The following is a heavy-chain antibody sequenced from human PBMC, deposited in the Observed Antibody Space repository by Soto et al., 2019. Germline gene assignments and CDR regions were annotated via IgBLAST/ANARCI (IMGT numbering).Heavy chain of an antibody. V-gene: IGHV4-39*01. Sequence: QLQLQESGPGLVKPSETLSLTCTVSGGSISSSSYYWGWIRQPPGKGLEWIGSIYYSGSTYYNPSLKSRVTISVDTSKNQFSLKLSSVTAADTAVYYCASGDYYDSSGYGNWFDPWGQGTLVTVSS. CDR3: ASGDYYDSSGYGNWFDP. J-gene: IGHJ5*02. D-gene: IGHD3-22*01. CDR2: IYYSGST. CDR1: GGSISSSSYY.